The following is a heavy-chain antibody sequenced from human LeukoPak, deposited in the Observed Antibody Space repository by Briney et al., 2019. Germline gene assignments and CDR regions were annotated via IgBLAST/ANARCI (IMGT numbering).Heavy chain of an antibody. Sequence: GASVKVSCKASGYTFTSYDINWVRQATGQGLEWMGWMNPNSGNTGYAQKFQGRVTMTRSTSISTAYMELSSLRSEDTAVYYCARGGGPVMVRGVTYYYYGMDVWGQGTTVTVSS. V-gene: IGHV1-8*01. CDR1: GYTFTSYD. D-gene: IGHD3-10*01. CDR3: ARGGGPVMVRGVTYYYYGMDV. J-gene: IGHJ6*02. CDR2: MNPNSGNT.